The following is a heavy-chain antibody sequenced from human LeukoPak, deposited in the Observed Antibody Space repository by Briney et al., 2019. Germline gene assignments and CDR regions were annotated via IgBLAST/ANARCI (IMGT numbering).Heavy chain of an antibody. Sequence: SETLSLTCSVSGGSITSDIFYWNWIRQHPGKGLEWIGPIHNSRGTSYNPSLESRLTISVDTSENQFFLKMSSVTAADTAMYYCGKVGGNSNSWGQGILVTVSS. CDR2: IHNSRGT. V-gene: IGHV4-31*03. CDR3: GKVGGNSNS. J-gene: IGHJ4*02. CDR1: GGSITSDIFY. D-gene: IGHD4-23*01.